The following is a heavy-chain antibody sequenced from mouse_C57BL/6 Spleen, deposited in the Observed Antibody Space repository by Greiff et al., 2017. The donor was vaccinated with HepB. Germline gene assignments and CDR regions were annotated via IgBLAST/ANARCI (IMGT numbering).Heavy chain of an antibody. CDR2: IDPANGNT. J-gene: IGHJ3*01. D-gene: IGHD4-1*01. Sequence: VQLKQSVAELVRPGASVKLSCTASGFNIKNTYMHWVKQRPEQGLEWIGRIDPANGNTKYAPKFQGKATITADTSSNTAYLQLSSLTSEDTAIYYCASGELGGGLAWFAYWGQGTLVTVSA. V-gene: IGHV14-3*01. CDR3: ASGELGGGLAWFAY. CDR1: GFNIKNTY.